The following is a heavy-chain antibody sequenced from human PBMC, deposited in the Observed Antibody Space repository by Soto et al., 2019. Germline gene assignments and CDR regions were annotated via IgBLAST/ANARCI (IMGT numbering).Heavy chain of an antibody. J-gene: IGHJ4*02. Sequence: EVQLVESGGGLVQPGGSLRLSCAASGFTVSSNYMSWVRQAPGKGLEWVSVIYSGGSTYYADSVKGRCTISRHNSKNTLYLQMNSLRAEDTAVYYCAYGSGSYSFDYWGQGTLVTVSS. D-gene: IGHD3-10*01. CDR3: AYGSGSYSFDY. CDR2: IYSGGST. V-gene: IGHV3-53*04. CDR1: GFTVSSNY.